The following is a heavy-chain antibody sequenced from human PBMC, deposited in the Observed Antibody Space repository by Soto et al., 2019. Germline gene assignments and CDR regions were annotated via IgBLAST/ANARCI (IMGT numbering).Heavy chain of an antibody. Sequence: PVGSLRLSCEASGFTFSVYTMNWVRQVPEKGLKWVSGISSSSGYIKYADSVRGRFTISRDNAKNSLYLQMNSLRAEDTAVYYCARDLSPGGYDFSSFDYWGQGTLVTVSS. D-gene: IGHD5-12*01. V-gene: IGHV3-21*01. J-gene: IGHJ4*02. CDR3: ARDLSPGGYDFSSFDY. CDR1: GFTFSVYT. CDR2: ISSSSGYI.